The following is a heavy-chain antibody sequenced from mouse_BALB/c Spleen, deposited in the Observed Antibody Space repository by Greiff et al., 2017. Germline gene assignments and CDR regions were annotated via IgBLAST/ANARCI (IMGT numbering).Heavy chain of an antibody. CDR3: AKLGIRQGDARDP. CDR1: GFSFTDYG. Sequence: VHLVESGPGLVAPSQSLSITCTVSGFSFTDYGVSWISQPPGKGLEWLGVIWGGGSTYYNSALKSRLSNSKDNSKSQAILKMNSLHTDDTAMYSCAKLGIRQGDARDPWGQGTSVTVSA. CDR2: IWGGGST. V-gene: IGHV2-6-5*01. J-gene: IGHJ4*01. D-gene: IGHD2-12*01.